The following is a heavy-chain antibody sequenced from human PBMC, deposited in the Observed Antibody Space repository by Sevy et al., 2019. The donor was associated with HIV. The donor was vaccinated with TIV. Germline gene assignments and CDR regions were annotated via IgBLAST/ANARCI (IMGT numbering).Heavy chain of an antibody. Sequence: SETLSLTCTVSGGSISSGNYLWSWIRQTPGKGLAWIGTVHYSGRTYYNPSLQSRVTISEDTSKNQFSLNLNSVTAADTAVYFCARNFDYWGQGTLVTVSS. CDR3: ARNFDY. V-gene: IGHV4-39*01. J-gene: IGHJ4*02. CDR2: VHYSGRT. CDR1: GGSISSGNYL.